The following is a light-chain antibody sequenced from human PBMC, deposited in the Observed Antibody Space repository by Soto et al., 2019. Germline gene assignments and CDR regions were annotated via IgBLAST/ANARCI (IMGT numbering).Light chain of an antibody. V-gene: IGLV1-44*01. CDR2: SNN. CDR1: SSHIGSNT. J-gene: IGLJ1*01. CDR3: AAWDDSLNGRYV. Sequence: QSVLTQPPSASGTLGQRVTISCSGSSSHIGSNTVNWYQQLPGTAPKLLIYSNNQRPSGVPDRFSGSKSGTSASLDISGLQSEDEADYYCAAWDDSLNGRYVFGTGTKVTVL.